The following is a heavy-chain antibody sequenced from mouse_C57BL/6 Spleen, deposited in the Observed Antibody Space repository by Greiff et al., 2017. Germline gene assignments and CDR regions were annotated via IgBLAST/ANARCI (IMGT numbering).Heavy chain of an antibody. J-gene: IGHJ4*01. Sequence: VQLQESGPELVKPGASVKISCKASGYAFSSSWMNWVKQRPGKGLEWIGRIYPGDGDTNYNGKFKGKATLTADKSSSTAYMQLSSLTSEDSAVYFCARRGGAMDYWGQGTSVTVSS. CDR1: GYAFSSSW. CDR3: ARRGGAMDY. V-gene: IGHV1-82*01. CDR2: IYPGDGDT.